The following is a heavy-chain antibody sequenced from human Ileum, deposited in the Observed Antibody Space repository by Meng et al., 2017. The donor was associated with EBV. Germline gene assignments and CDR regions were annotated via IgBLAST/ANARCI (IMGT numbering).Heavy chain of an antibody. V-gene: IGHV4-4*02. Sequence: VHVEVAGPGLVKPSETLSLTCAGSGGCVSCSNWWNRVRQPPGKGLEWIGDIDYSERTIYNPSRKSRVTKSVDKSKILFSLKLSSVTAADTAVYYCARGYGSGRDYFDYWGQGTLVTVSS. CDR1: GGCVSCSNW. D-gene: IGHD3-10*01. J-gene: IGHJ4*02. CDR3: ARGYGSGRDYFDY. CDR2: IDYSERT.